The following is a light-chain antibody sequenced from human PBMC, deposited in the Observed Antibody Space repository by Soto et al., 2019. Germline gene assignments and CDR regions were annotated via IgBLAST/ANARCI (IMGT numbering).Light chain of an antibody. CDR2: NYT. J-gene: IGLJ2*01. CDR3: QSFDSSLPGPI. Sequence: QSVLTQPPSVSGAPGQRVTISCTGSNSNIGADYGVHWYQQFPGTAPKLLISNYTNRPSGVPDRFSASRSGSSASLAITGLQSEDEADYYCQSFDSSLPGPILGVGTKLTV. V-gene: IGLV1-40*01. CDR1: NSNIGADYG.